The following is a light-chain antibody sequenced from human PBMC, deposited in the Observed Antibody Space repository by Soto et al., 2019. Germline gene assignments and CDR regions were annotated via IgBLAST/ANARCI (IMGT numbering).Light chain of an antibody. CDR3: SSYTSSSTHYV. CDR1: SSDVGGYNY. Sequence: QSVLTRPASVSGSPGQSITISCTGTSSDVGGYNYVSWYQQHPGKAPKLMIYEVSNRPSGVSNRFSGSKSGNTASLTISGLQAEDEADYYCSSYTSSSTHYVFGTGTKVTV. V-gene: IGLV2-14*01. J-gene: IGLJ1*01. CDR2: EVS.